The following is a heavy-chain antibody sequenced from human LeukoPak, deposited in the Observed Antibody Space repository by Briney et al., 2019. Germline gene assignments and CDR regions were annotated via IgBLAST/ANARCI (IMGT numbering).Heavy chain of an antibody. CDR3: AKDRGFSGSYYGSEF. D-gene: IGHD1-26*01. J-gene: IGHJ4*02. Sequence: PGGSPRLSCAASGFTFAGSAMNWVRQAPGKGLEWVSAISGTGGSTYYADSVKGRFTISRDNSKNTLYLQMNSLRAEDTAMYYCAKDRGFSGSYYGSEFWGQGALVTVSS. V-gene: IGHV3-23*01. CDR1: GFTFAGSA. CDR2: ISGTGGST.